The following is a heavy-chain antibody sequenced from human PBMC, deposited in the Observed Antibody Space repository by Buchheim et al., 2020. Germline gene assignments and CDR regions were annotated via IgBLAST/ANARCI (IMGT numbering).Heavy chain of an antibody. Sequence: QVQLVESGGGVVQPGRSLRLSCAASGFTFSSNGMHWVRQAPGKGLEWVAVIWYDGSNKYYADSVKGRFTISRDNSKNTLYLQMNSLRAEDTAVYYCARGSQYGSRTHFDYWGQGT. V-gene: IGHV3-33*01. J-gene: IGHJ4*02. D-gene: IGHD3-10*01. CDR2: IWYDGSNK. CDR1: GFTFSSNG. CDR3: ARGSQYGSRTHFDY.